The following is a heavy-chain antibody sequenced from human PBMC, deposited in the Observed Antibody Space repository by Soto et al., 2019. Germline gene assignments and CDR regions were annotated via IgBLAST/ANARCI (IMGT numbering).Heavy chain of an antibody. CDR3: ARTSAAGKYYYGMDV. V-gene: IGHV5-51*01. CDR1: GYSFTSYW. CDR2: IYPGDPDT. J-gene: IGHJ6*02. D-gene: IGHD6-13*01. Sequence: PGASLKISCKGSGYSFTSYWIGWVRQMPGKGLEWMGIIYPGDPDTRYSPSFQGQVTISADKSISTAYLQWSSLKASDTAMYYCARTSAAGKYYYGMDVWGQGTTVTVSS.